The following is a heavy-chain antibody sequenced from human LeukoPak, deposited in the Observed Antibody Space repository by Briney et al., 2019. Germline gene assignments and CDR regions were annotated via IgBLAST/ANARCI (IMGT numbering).Heavy chain of an antibody. J-gene: IGHJ4*02. CDR2: ITVSGGGP. D-gene: IGHD6-19*01. V-gene: IGHV3-23*01. CDR1: GFTFSSFA. Sequence: GGSLRLSCAPSGFTFSSFAMSWARHPPGKGLEWVSSITVSGGGPYYAHSVKSRFTISQDNSKNTLYLQINSLRAEGTAGYFCAKDRAVGAGTWFDYWGQGTLVTVSS. CDR3: AKDRAVGAGTWFDY.